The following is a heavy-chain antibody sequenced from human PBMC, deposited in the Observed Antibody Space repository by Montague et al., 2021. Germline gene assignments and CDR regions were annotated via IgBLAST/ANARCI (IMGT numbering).Heavy chain of an antibody. CDR2: INQDGFEK. CDR1: GFVFSSYW. CDR3: AKGGTTAMTPSSA. V-gene: IGHV3-7*01. J-gene: IGHJ5*01. D-gene: IGHD4-17*01. Sequence: SLRLSCAASGFVFSSYWMTWLRRAPGKGLEWVANINQDGFEKYYVESVRGRFTISRDNDKDSLYLQMNSLGVEDTAMYYCAKGGTTAMTPSSAWGHGTLVTVSS.